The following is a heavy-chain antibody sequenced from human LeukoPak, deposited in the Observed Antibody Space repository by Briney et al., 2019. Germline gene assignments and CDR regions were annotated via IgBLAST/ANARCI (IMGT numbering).Heavy chain of an antibody. V-gene: IGHV5-51*01. Sequence: GESLKISCKGSGYNFTTYWIGWVRQMPGKGLEWMGIIYPGDSDTRYSPSLQGQVTISADKSMSTAYLQWSSLKASDTAMYYCARQATVTGGYWGQGTLVTVSS. CDR3: ARQATVTGGY. J-gene: IGHJ4*02. CDR2: IYPGDSDT. D-gene: IGHD4-17*01. CDR1: GYNFTTYW.